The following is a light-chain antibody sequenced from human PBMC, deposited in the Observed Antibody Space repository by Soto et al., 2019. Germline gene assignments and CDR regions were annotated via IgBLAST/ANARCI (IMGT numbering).Light chain of an antibody. Sequence: QSVLTQPASVSGSPGQSIIISCTGTSSDIVSWYQQHPGKAPKLIIYEGSKRPSGVSNRFSGSKSGNTASLTISGLQAEDEADYYCCSYAGSSTLVFGGGTKVTVL. CDR1: SSDI. CDR2: EGS. CDR3: CSYAGSSTLV. V-gene: IGLV2-23*01. J-gene: IGLJ2*01.